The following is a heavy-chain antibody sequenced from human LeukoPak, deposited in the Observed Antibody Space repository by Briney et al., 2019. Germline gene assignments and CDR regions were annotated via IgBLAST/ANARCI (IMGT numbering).Heavy chain of an antibody. CDR1: GFTFSSYG. D-gene: IGHD3-10*01. CDR3: AKDGEAYGSGSYTWFDP. CDR2: IRCDGSNK. Sequence: GGSLRLPCAASGFTFSSYGMHWVRQALGKGLEWVAFIRCDGSNKYYADSVKGRFTISRDNSKNTLYLQMNSLRAEDTAVYYCAKDGEAYGSGSYTWFDPWGQGTLVTVSS. J-gene: IGHJ5*02. V-gene: IGHV3-30*02.